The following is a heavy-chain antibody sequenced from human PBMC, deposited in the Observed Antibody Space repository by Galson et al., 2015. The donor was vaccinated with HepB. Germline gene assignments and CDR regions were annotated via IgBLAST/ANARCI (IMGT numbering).Heavy chain of an antibody. CDR3: ARALRRGTVTTFFAFDI. CDR2: ISSSSSYI. CDR1: GFTFSSYS. Sequence: SLRLSCAASGFTFSSYSMNWVRQAPGKGLEWVSSISSSSSYIYYADSVKGRFTISRDNAKNTLYLQMNSLRAEDTAVYYCARALRRGTVTTFFAFDIWGQGTMVTVSS. J-gene: IGHJ3*02. D-gene: IGHD4-17*01. V-gene: IGHV3-21*04.